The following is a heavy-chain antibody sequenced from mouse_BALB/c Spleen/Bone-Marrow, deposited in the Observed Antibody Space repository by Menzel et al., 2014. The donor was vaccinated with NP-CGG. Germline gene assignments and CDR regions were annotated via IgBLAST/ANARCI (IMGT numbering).Heavy chain of an antibody. V-gene: IGHV4-1*02. Sequence: DVMLVESGGGLVQPGGSLKLSCAASGFDFSGYWMNWVRQAPGKGLEWIGEINPDSSTINYTPSLKDKFIISRDNAKNTLYLQMTKVRSEDTALYYCARLYGNYVFDYWGQGTSLTVSS. CDR1: GFDFSGYW. CDR3: ARLYGNYVFDY. D-gene: IGHD2-1*01. J-gene: IGHJ2*02. CDR2: INPDSSTI.